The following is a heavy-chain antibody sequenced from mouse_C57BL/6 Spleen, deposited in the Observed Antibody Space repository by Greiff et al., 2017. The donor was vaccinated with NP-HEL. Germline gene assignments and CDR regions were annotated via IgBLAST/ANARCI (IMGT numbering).Heavy chain of an antibody. CDR1: GYTFTSYW. V-gene: IGHV1-69*01. CDR3: ARWDYDWYFYV. J-gene: IGHJ1*03. CDR2: IDPSDSYT. D-gene: IGHD2-4*01. Sequence: QVQLQQPGAELVMPGASVKLSCKASGYTFTSYWMHWVKQRPGQGLEWIGEIDPSDSYTNYNQKFKGKSTLTVDKSSSTAYMQLSSLTSEDSAVYYCARWDYDWYFYVWGTGTTVTVSS.